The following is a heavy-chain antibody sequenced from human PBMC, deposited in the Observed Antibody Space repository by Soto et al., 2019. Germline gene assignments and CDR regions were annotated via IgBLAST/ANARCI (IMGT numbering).Heavy chain of an antibody. CDR1: GFMFSTYL. Sequence: GSLRLSCTASGFMFSTYLMSWVRQAPGKGLEWVANIRQGGNEKFYVDSVKGRFTISRDNAKKSLYLQMNSLRAEDTAVYYCVGALTYEVPYYYYGMDVWGQGTTVTVSS. J-gene: IGHJ6*02. D-gene: IGHD3-16*01. V-gene: IGHV3-7*01. CDR3: VGALTYEVPYYYYGMDV. CDR2: IRQGGNEK.